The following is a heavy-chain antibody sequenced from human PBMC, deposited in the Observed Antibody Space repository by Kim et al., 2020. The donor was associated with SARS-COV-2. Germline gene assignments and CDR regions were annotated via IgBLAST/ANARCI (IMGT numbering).Heavy chain of an antibody. CDR2: IKFDGSRT. V-gene: IGHV3-74*01. D-gene: IGHD3-10*01. J-gene: IGHJ4*02. CDR3: ARVAAAPGTGGYC. CDR1: GFSFSSYW. Sequence: GGSLRLSCAASGFSFSSYWMHWVRQAPGKGLEWVSRIKFDGSRTSYADSVKGRFTISRDNAKNTVYLQMNRLRAEDTAMYYCARVAAAPGTGGYCWGQGAPVTVSS.